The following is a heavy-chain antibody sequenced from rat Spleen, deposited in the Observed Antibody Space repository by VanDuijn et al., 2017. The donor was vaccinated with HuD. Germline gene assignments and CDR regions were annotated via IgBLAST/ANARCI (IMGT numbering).Heavy chain of an antibody. CDR3: TRSEGSYYYDGTYYYPFAY. CDR1: GFSLTNYN. D-gene: IGHD1-12*02. V-gene: IGHV2-13*01. Sequence: QVQLKESGPGLVQPSQTLSLTCTVSGFSLTNYNVHWVRQPPGKGLEWMGLIWGNGNTNYNSALKSRLSISRDTSKSQVYLKMNSLQTDDTAIYFCTRSEGSYYYDGTYYYPFAYWGQGTLVTVSS. CDR2: IWGNGNT. J-gene: IGHJ3*01.